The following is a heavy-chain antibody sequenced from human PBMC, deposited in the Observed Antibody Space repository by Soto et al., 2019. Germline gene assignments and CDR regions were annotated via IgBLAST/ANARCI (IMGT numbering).Heavy chain of an antibody. J-gene: IGHJ4*02. CDR1: GGSFSGYY. Sequence: QVQLQQWGAGLLKPSETLSLTCAVYGGSFSGYYWSWIRQPPGKGLEWIGEINHSGSTNYNPSLKSRVTISVDTSKNQFSLKLSSVTAADTAVYYCARWDYIWGSYRFDYWGQGTLVTVSS. V-gene: IGHV4-34*01. D-gene: IGHD3-16*02. CDR2: INHSGST. CDR3: ARWDYIWGSYRFDY.